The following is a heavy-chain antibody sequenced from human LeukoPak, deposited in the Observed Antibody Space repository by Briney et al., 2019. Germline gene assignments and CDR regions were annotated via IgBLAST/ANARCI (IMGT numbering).Heavy chain of an antibody. CDR3: ARLAAADAFDI. D-gene: IGHD6-13*01. CDR2: IYYSGST. Sequence: SETLSLTCTVSGGSISSSSYYWGWIRQPPGKGLEWIGSIYYSGSTYYNPSLKSRVTISVDTSKNQFSLKLSSVTAADTAVYYCARLAAADAFDIWGQGTMVTVSS. V-gene: IGHV4-39*01. J-gene: IGHJ3*02. CDR1: GGSISSSSYY.